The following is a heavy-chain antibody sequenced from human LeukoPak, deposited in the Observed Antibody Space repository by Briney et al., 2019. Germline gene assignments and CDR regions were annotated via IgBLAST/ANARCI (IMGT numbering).Heavy chain of an antibody. CDR3: ARGVVATIGSIDY. CDR1: GGSISSYY. Sequence: SETLSLTCTVSGGSISSYYWSWIRQPPGKGLEWIGYIYYSGSTNYNPSLKSRVTISVDTSKNQFSLKLSSVTAADTAVYYCARGVVATIGSIDYWGQGTLVTVSS. V-gene: IGHV4-59*01. J-gene: IGHJ4*02. CDR2: IYYSGST. D-gene: IGHD5-12*01.